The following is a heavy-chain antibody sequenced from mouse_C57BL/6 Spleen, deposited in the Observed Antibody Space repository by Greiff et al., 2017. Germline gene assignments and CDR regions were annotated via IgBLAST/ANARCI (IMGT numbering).Heavy chain of an antibody. CDR1: GYSITSGYY. Sequence: DVQLQESGPGLVKPSQSLSLTCSVTGYSITSGYYWNWIRQFPGNKLEWMGYISYDGSNNYNPSLKNRISITRDTSKNQFFLKLNSVTTEDTATYYCARDPLYYGNFAYWGQGTLVTVSA. CDR3: ARDPLYYGNFAY. D-gene: IGHD2-1*01. CDR2: ISYDGSN. V-gene: IGHV3-6*01. J-gene: IGHJ3*01.